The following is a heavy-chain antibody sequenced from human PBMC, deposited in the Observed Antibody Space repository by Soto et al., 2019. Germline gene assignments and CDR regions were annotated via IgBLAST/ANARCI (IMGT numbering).Heavy chain of an antibody. V-gene: IGHV3-23*01. CDR1: GFTFSSYA. Sequence: GGSLRLSCAASGFTFSSYAMSWVRQAPGKGLEWVSAISGSGGSTYYADSVKGRFTISRDNSKNTLYLQMNSLRAEDTAVYYCAKSMVRGVIITDFDYWGQGTRVTVSS. J-gene: IGHJ4*02. D-gene: IGHD3-10*01. CDR2: ISGSGGST. CDR3: AKSMVRGVIITDFDY.